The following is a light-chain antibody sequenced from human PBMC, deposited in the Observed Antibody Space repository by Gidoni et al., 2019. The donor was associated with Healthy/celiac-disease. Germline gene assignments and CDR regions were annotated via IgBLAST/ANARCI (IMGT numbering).Light chain of an antibody. Sequence: QSVLTQPPSVSAAPGQKVTISCSGSSSNIGNNYVSWYQQLTGTAPKLPIYENKKRPSGIPDRFSGSKSATSATLGITGLQTGDEADYYCGTWDTSLSARVFGGGTKLTVL. CDR3: GTWDTSLSARV. CDR2: ENK. V-gene: IGLV1-51*02. CDR1: SSNIGNNY. J-gene: IGLJ2*01.